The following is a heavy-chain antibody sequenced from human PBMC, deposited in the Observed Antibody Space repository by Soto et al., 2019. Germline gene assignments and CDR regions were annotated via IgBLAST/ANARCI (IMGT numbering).Heavy chain of an antibody. CDR2: IIPILGIA. V-gene: IGHV1-69*04. Sequence: ASVKVSCKASGGTFSSYTISWVRQAPGQGLEWMGRIIPILGIANYAQKFQGRVTITADKSTSTAYMELRSLRSDDTAVYYCARDSGYSSTYWGQGTLVTVSS. D-gene: IGHD6-13*01. J-gene: IGHJ4*02. CDR3: ARDSGYSSTY. CDR1: GGTFSSYT.